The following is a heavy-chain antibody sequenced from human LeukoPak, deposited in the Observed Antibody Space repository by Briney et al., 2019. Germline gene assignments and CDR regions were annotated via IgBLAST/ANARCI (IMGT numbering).Heavy chain of an antibody. CDR2: IIPIFGTA. CDR1: GGTFSSYA. Sequence: ASVKVSCKASGGTFSSYAISWVRQAPGQGLEWMGGIIPIFGTANYEQKFQGIVTITADESTSTAYMELSSLRSEDTAVYYCPRVECSSTSCYLDAFDIWGQGTMVTVSS. J-gene: IGHJ3*02. D-gene: IGHD2-2*01. CDR3: PRVECSSTSCYLDAFDI. V-gene: IGHV1-69*13.